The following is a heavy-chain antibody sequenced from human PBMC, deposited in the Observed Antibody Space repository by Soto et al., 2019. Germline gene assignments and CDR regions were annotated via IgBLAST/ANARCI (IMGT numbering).Heavy chain of an antibody. D-gene: IGHD7-27*01. CDR2: ISSSSSYI. Sequence: GGSLRLSCAASGFTFSSYSMNWVRQAPGKGLGWVSSISSSSSYIYYADSVKGRFTISRDNAKNSLYLQMNSLRAEDTAVYYCARASEWGYGMDVWGQGTTVTVSS. CDR1: GFTFSSYS. V-gene: IGHV3-21*01. J-gene: IGHJ6*02. CDR3: ARASEWGYGMDV.